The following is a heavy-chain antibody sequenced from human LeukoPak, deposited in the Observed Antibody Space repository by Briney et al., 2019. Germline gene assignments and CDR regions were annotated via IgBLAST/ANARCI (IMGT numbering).Heavy chain of an antibody. Sequence: GGSLRLSCAASGFYFNDYDMHWAPQVAGKRGRWASGIGTVADTIYPDSVKGRFTISRENDKNSVYLQMNSLRPGDTAIYYCARGWGGHGRSWGALDLWGQGILVTVSS. V-gene: IGHV3-13*01. CDR1: GFYFNDYD. CDR2: IGTVADT. CDR3: ARGWGGHGRSWGALDL. J-gene: IGHJ5*02. D-gene: IGHD3-16*01.